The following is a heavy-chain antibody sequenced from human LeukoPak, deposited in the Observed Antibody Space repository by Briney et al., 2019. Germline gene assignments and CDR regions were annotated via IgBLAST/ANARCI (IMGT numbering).Heavy chain of an antibody. J-gene: IGHJ4*02. CDR1: GFTFSSYG. Sequence: GGSLRLSCAASGFTFSSYGMHWVRQAPGKGLEWVAVIWYDGSNKYYADSVKGRFTTSRDNSKNTLYLQMNSLRAEDTAVYYCARGEWYHAAFDYWGQGTLVTVSS. CDR2: IWYDGSNK. D-gene: IGHD3-16*01. V-gene: IGHV3-33*01. CDR3: ARGEWYHAAFDY.